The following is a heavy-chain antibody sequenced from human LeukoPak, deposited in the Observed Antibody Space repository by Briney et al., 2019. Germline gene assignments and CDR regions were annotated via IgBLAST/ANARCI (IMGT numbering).Heavy chain of an antibody. CDR2: IRYDGSNK. V-gene: IGHV3-30*02. D-gene: IGHD3-9*01. Sequence: GGSLRLSCAASGFTFSDYGMHWVRQAPGKGLEWVAFIRYDGSNKNYADSVKGRFTISRDNAKNSLYLQMNSLRAEDTAVYYCARVEDYDILTGFDYWGQGTLVTVSS. CDR1: GFTFSDYG. CDR3: ARVEDYDILTGFDY. J-gene: IGHJ4*02.